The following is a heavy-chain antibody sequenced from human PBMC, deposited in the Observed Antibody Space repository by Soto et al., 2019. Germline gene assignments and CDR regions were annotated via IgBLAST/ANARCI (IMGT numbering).Heavy chain of an antibody. Sequence: PGESLKISCKGSGYSFTSYWIGWVHQMPGKGLEWMGIIYPGDSDTRYSPSFQGQVTISADKSISTAYLQWSSLKASDTAMYYCARQRYCGGDCYFGDAFDIWGQGTMVTVSS. CDR1: GYSFTSYW. D-gene: IGHD2-21*01. J-gene: IGHJ3*02. CDR3: ARQRYCGGDCYFGDAFDI. V-gene: IGHV5-51*07. CDR2: IYPGDSDT.